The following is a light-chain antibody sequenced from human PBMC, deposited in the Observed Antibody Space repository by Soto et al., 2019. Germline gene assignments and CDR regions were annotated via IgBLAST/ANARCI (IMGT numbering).Light chain of an antibody. CDR1: QSLSNW. V-gene: IGKV1-5*01. CDR3: QQYSTYAT. Sequence: IQITQAPSTLSASFGDRVPLTCRASQSLSNWLAWYQQKPGKAPKLLIFDVSSLESGVPSRFSGSGSGTEFTLTISSLQPDDFATYYCQQYSTYATFGQGTKVDI. J-gene: IGKJ1*01. CDR2: DVS.